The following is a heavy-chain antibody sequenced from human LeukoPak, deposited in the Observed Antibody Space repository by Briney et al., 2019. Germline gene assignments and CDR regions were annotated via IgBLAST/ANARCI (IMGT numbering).Heavy chain of an antibody. CDR1: GGSISSGGYY. V-gene: IGHV4-31*03. CDR3: ARGVEQWLFYFDY. Sequence: TSETLSLTCTVSGGSISSGGYYWSWIRQHPGKGLEWIGYIYYSGSTYYNPSLKSRVSISVDTSKNLFSLKLSSVTAADTAVYYCARGVEQWLFYFDYWGQGTLVTVSS. D-gene: IGHD3-22*01. J-gene: IGHJ4*02. CDR2: IYYSGST.